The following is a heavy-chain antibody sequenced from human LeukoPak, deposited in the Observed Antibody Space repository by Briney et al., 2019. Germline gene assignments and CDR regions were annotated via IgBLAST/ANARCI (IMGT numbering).Heavy chain of an antibody. CDR2: FDPEDGET. J-gene: IGHJ3*02. D-gene: IGHD3-3*01. CDR1: GYTLTELS. Sequence: GASVKVSCKVSGYTLTELSMHWVRQAPGKGLEWMGGFDPEDGETIYAQKFQGRVTVTEDTSTDTAYMELSSLRSEDTAVYYCATDSTIFGVVTPGDAFDIWGQGTMVTVSS. CDR3: ATDSTIFGVVTPGDAFDI. V-gene: IGHV1-24*01.